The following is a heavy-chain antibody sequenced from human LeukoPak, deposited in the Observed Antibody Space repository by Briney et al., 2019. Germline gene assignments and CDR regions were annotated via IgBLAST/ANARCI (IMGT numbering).Heavy chain of an antibody. D-gene: IGHD3-10*01. V-gene: IGHV1-2*02. CDR2: IDPNNGAT. Sequence: ASVKVSCKPVRYTFTSNYIQSVRQAPGQGLEWMVWIDPNNGATYYAQKFQGTVTMTRDTSIRTAYMDLDTLTSDDTAVYYSARDLKDDGFGEEGSLDFWGQGTLVTVSS. CDR3: ARDLKDDGFGEEGSLDF. J-gene: IGHJ4*02. CDR1: RYTFTSNY.